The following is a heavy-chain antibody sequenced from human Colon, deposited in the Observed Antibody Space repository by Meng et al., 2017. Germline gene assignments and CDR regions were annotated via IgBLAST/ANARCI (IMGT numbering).Heavy chain of an antibody. D-gene: IGHD1-7*01. Sequence: DSCPALGQPSGTLAFAGVAAGDSIANSKWWSWIRQAPGKGPEWIGEISNSYKTVYSPSLKSRVRISLDKSNNQFSLTLTSVTAADTAVYYCARERVRELGLFDSWGQGILVTVSS. CDR3: ARERVRELGLFDS. CDR1: GDSIANSKW. V-gene: IGHV4-4*02. J-gene: IGHJ4*02. CDR2: ISNSYKT.